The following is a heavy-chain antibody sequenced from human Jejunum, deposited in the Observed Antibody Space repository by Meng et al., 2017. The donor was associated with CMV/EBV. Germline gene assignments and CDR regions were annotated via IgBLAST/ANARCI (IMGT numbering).Heavy chain of an antibody. J-gene: IGHJ4*02. D-gene: IGHD2-2*01. CDR2: VYYSGST. CDR1: GGSISSYC. Sequence: GGSISSYCWSWIRQPPGKGLGWIGRVYYSGSTNYNPSLKSRVTMSVDTSKNQFSLNLRSVTAADTAVYYCARGGDCSSTSCLFDSWGQGTRVTVSS. CDR3: ARGGDCSSTSCLFDS. V-gene: IGHV4-59*01.